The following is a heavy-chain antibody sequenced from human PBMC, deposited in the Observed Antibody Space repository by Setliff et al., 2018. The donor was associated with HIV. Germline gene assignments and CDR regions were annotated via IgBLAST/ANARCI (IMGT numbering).Heavy chain of an antibody. CDR2: IYYSGST. J-gene: IGHJ4*02. D-gene: IGHD6-19*01. CDR1: GDSISTNSYF. Sequence: SETLSLTCSVSGDSISTNSYFWGWVRQPPGKGLEWIGSIYYSGSTYYNPSLKSRVIMSADTSKNQFSLRLTSLTAADTAMYYCARGSAVTGTLEYWGQGTLVTVSS. CDR3: ARGSAVTGTLEY. V-gene: IGHV4-39*07.